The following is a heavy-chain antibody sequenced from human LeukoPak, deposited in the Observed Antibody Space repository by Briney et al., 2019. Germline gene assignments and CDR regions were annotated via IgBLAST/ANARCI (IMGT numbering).Heavy chain of an antibody. CDR3: ARTPDYSNYYYMDV. J-gene: IGHJ6*03. Sequence: GESLKISCKASGYTFTGYYMHWVRQAPGQGLEWMGWINPNSGGTNYAQKFQGRVTMTRDTSISTAYMELSRLRSDDTAVYYCARTPDYSNYYYMDVWGKGTTVTISS. V-gene: IGHV1-2*02. D-gene: IGHD4-11*01. CDR1: GYTFTGYY. CDR2: INPNSGGT.